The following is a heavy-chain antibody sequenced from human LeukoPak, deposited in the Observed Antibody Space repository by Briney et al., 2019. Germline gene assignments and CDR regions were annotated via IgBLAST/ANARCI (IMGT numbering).Heavy chain of an antibody. Sequence: PSETLSLTCSVSGGSIISYGYYWTWIRQYPGKGLEWIGNTFYNGTTYYNPSFKGRVTVSGDTSKNQFSLNLNSLTAADTAVYYCARDRMDTALAFFFDYWGQGTLVTVSS. J-gene: IGHJ4*02. CDR1: GGSIISYGYY. V-gene: IGHV4-31*03. CDR3: ARDRMDTALAFFFDY. CDR2: TFYNGTT. D-gene: IGHD5-18*01.